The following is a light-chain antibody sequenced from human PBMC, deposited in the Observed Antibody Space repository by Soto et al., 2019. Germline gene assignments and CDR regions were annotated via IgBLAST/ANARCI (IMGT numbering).Light chain of an antibody. J-gene: IGKJ3*01. CDR1: QSVSSN. V-gene: IGKV3-15*01. CDR2: GAF. Sequence: EIVMTQSPATLSVSPGERATLSCRASQSVSSNVAWYQQKPGQGPRLLIYGAFIRATGVPVRFSGSGSGTEFTLTISSLQSEDFAVYYCHQYNDWPRFTFGPGTKVDIK. CDR3: HQYNDWPRFT.